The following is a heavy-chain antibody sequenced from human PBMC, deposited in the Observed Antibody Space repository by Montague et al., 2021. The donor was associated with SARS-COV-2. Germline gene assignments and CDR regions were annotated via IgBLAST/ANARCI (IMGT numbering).Heavy chain of an antibody. V-gene: IGHV4-34*01. CDR1: GESLSGYY. CDR2: ISHSGST. D-gene: IGHD2-2*01. J-gene: IGHJ6*02. CDR3: VRVPYRLLFVPRYYGMDV. Sequence: SETLSLTCAVYGESLSGYYWSWIRQPPGEGLEWIAEISHSGSTSYNPSPKSRVTISVDTSKNQFSLKLSSATAADTAVYYCVRVPYRLLFVPRYYGMDVWGQGTTVTVSS.